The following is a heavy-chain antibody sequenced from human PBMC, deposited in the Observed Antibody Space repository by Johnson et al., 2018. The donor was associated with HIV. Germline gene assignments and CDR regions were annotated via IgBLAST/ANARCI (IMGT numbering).Heavy chain of an antibody. J-gene: IGHJ3*02. V-gene: IGHV3-30*04. D-gene: IGHD3-10*01. CDR2: ITYDGSNQ. CDR1: GFIFSSYA. CDR3: AKDMLPWFGEFPWAFDVFDI. Sequence: QVRLVESGGGVVQPGRSLRPSCAASGFIFSSYAMHWVRQAPGKGLEWVAVITYDGSNQYYGDSVKGRLTISRDHSKKSLYLDMNSLRAEDTAFYYCAKDMLPWFGEFPWAFDVFDIWGQGTMVTVSS.